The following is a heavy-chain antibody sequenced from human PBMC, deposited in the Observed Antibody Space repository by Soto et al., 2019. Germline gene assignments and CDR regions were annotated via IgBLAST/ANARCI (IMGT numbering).Heavy chain of an antibody. CDR2: ISWNSGSI. D-gene: IGHD6-13*01. CDR1: GFTFDDYA. CDR3: AKDIGYSSNRGYMDV. J-gene: IGHJ6*03. Sequence: DVQLVESGGGLVQPGRSLRLSCAASGFTFDDYAMHWVRQAPGKGLEWVSGISWNSGSIGYADSVKGRFTISRDNAKNSLYLQMNSLRAEDTALYYCAKDIGYSSNRGYMDVWGKGTTVTVSS. V-gene: IGHV3-9*01.